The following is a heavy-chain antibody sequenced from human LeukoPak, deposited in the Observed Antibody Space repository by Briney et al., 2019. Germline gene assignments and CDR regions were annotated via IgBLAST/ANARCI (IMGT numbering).Heavy chain of an antibody. V-gene: IGHV1-3*01. CDR1: GYTFTSYA. CDR2: INAGNGNT. D-gene: IGHD6-19*01. Sequence: ASVKVSCKASGYTFTSYAMHWVRQAPGQRLEWMGWINAGNGNTKYPQKFQGRVTITRDTSASTAYMELSSLRSEDTAVYYCARGSVAGTGALYYWGQGTLVTVSS. J-gene: IGHJ4*02. CDR3: ARGSVAGTGALYY.